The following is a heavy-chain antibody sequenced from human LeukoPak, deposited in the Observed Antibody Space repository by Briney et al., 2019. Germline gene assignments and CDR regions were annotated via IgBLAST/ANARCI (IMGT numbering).Heavy chain of an antibody. CDR3: ARDLGYDDYLDS. D-gene: IGHD3-3*01. CDR2: IYYSGST. J-gene: IGHJ4*02. V-gene: IGHV4-39*07. Sequence: SETLSLTCTVSGGSISSSSYYWGWIRQPPGKGLEWIGSIYYSGSTYYNPSLKSRVTISVDTSKNQFSLKLSSVTAADTAVYYCARDLGYDDYLDSWGQGTLVTVSS. CDR1: GGSISSSSYY.